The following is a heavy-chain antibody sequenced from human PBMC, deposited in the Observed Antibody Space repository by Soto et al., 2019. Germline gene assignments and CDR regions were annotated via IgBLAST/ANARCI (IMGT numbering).Heavy chain of an antibody. Sequence: GGSLRLSCVGSGFTFSNFGIHWVRQAPGKGLEWLAVVSYDEVNKFYADSVRGRFTISRDNSKDTVYLQINSLRRDDTAMYFCAKVMTEYSGVAIDYWGQGTLVTVSS. J-gene: IGHJ4*02. CDR2: VSYDEVNK. V-gene: IGHV3-30*18. D-gene: IGHD6-19*01. CDR1: GFTFSNFG. CDR3: AKVMTEYSGVAIDY.